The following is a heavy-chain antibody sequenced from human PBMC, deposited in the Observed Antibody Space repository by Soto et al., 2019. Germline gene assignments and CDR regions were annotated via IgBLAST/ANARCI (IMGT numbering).Heavy chain of an antibody. Sequence: ASVKVSCKVSGYTLTELSMHWVRQAPGKGLEWMGGFDPEDGETIYAQKFQGRVTMTEDTSTDTAYMELSSLRSEDTAVYYCATVWLRNVGAHYFDYWGQGTLVTVSS. CDR1: GYTLTELS. CDR3: ATVWLRNVGAHYFDY. CDR2: FDPEDGET. D-gene: IGHD1-26*01. J-gene: IGHJ4*02. V-gene: IGHV1-24*01.